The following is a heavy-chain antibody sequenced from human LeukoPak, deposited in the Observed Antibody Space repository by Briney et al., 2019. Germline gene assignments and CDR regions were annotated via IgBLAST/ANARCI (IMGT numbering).Heavy chain of an antibody. D-gene: IGHD6-19*01. Sequence: SGTLSLTCIVSGGSISSYYWSWIRQPAGKGLEWIGQIHTSGSTNYNPSLKSRVAMSVDTSKNQFSLELSSVTAADTVVYYCAGRAQTTGWSFDYWGQGALVTVSS. CDR1: GGSISSYY. V-gene: IGHV4-4*07. CDR3: AGRAQTTGWSFDY. J-gene: IGHJ4*02. CDR2: IHTSGST.